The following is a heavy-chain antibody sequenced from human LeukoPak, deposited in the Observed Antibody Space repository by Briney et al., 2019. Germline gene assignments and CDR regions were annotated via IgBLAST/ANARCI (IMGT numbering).Heavy chain of an antibody. J-gene: IGHJ4*02. CDR1: GFNFNSYG. CDR3: ARDVDSGGHYSKFDS. Sequence: GGSLRLSCAASGFNFNSYGMHWVRQAPGKGLEWVTSIWFDGSNIHYADSVKGRFTISRDNSKNTVYLQMDSLRAEDTAVYYCARDVDSGGHYSKFDSWGQGTLVTVSS. V-gene: IGHV3-33*01. CDR2: IWFDGSNI. D-gene: IGHD3-22*01.